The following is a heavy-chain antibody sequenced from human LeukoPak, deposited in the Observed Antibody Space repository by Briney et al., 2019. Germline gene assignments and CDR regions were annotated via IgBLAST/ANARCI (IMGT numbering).Heavy chain of an antibody. J-gene: IGHJ4*02. CDR3: AKGGWAAMARGYFDY. CDR2: ICGSGGRT. D-gene: IGHD5-18*01. Sequence: GGSLRLSCAASGFTFSSYAMSWLRQAPGKGLEWVSVICGSGGRTDYAVCVEGRFTISRDNSKNTLYLQMKSLRAEDTAVYYCAKGGWAAMARGYFDYWGQGTLVTVSS. CDR1: GFTFSSYA. V-gene: IGHV3-23*01.